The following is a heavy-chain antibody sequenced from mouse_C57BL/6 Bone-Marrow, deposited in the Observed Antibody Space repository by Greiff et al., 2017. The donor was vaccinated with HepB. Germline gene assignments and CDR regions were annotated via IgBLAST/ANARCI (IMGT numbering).Heavy chain of an antibody. CDR1: GYTFTSYW. Sequence: VQLQQPGAELVKPGASVKLSCKASGYTFTSYWMQWVKQRPGQGLEWIGEIDPSDSYTNYNQKFKGKATLTVDTSSSTAYMQLSSLTSEDSAVYYCARGGILLRGLFDYWGQGTTLTVSS. D-gene: IGHD1-1*01. CDR2: IDPSDSYT. CDR3: ARGGILLRGLFDY. V-gene: IGHV1-50*01. J-gene: IGHJ2*01.